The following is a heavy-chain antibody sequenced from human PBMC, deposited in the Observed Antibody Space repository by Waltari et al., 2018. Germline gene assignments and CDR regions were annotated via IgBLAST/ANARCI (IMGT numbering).Heavy chain of an antibody. D-gene: IGHD2-2*01. V-gene: IGHV3-23*01. J-gene: IGHJ4*02. CDR1: GFSFRTYV. CDR3: AKGGIVVVQYYFDY. CDR2: VSASAYST. Sequence: EVQLLESGGGLVQPGGSLRLSCAASGFSFRTYVMSWVRQAPGKGLEWVSSVSASAYSTYYADSVKGRFTISRDDSKDTLYLQMNSLGADDTAVYHCAKGGIVVVQYYFDYWGQGALVTVSS.